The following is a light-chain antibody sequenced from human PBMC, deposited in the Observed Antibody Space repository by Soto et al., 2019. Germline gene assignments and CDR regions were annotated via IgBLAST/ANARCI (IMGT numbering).Light chain of an antibody. J-gene: IGKJ2*01. V-gene: IGKV1-27*01. Sequence: DIQMTQSPSSLSASVGDRVTITCRASQGISNYLAWYQQKPGKVPKLLIYAASTLQSGVPSRFSGSGSGTDFTLTISSLQPEDVATYYCQNYNSAPYTFGQGDQAGDQT. CDR1: QGISNY. CDR2: AAS. CDR3: QNYNSAPYT.